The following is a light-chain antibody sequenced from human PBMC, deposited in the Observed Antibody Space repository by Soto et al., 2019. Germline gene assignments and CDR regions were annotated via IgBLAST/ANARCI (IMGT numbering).Light chain of an antibody. CDR3: QQSYNSPFT. CDR1: QSINNY. J-gene: IGKJ3*01. V-gene: IGKV1-39*01. CDR2: AAS. Sequence: DIQMTQSPSSLSASVGDRVTLTCRASQSINNYLNWYQQLPGRAPKLLIYAASNLQSGVPSRFGGSGSGTDFTLTITSLQPEDIATYFCQQSYNSPFTFGPGTKVEI.